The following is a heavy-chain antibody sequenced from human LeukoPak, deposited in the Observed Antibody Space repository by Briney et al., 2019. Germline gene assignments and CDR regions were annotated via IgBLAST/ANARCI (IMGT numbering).Heavy chain of an antibody. J-gene: IGHJ4*02. D-gene: IGHD1-26*01. CDR2: INHSGST. CDR1: GGSFSVFY. CDR3: ARGPSGTPSV. Sequence: SETLSLTCDVYGGSFSVFYSSWIRQPPGKGLEWIGEINHSGSTNYNPSLKSRVTISVDTSKKQFSLRLTSVTAADTALYYCARGPSGTPSVWGQGTLVTVSS. V-gene: IGHV4-34*01.